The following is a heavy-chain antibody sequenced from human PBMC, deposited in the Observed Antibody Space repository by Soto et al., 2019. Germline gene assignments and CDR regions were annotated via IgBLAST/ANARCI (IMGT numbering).Heavy chain of an antibody. J-gene: IGHJ5*02. CDR1: GFTFSSYG. Sequence: SLRLSCAASGFTFSSYGMHWVRQAPGKGLEWVAVISYDGSNKYYADSVKGRFTISRDNSKNTLYLQMNSLRAEDTAVYYCARERVAARHWFDPWGQGNPGHRL. V-gene: IGHV3-30*03. CDR3: ARERVAARHWFDP. CDR2: ISYDGSNK. D-gene: IGHD6-6*01.